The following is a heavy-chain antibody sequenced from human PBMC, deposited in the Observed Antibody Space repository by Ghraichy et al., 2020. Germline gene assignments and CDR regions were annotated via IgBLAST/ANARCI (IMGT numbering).Heavy chain of an antibody. CDR3: ARSKRGYSGYDYVPCFDP. CDR2: IYWNDDK. J-gene: IGHJ5*02. D-gene: IGHD5-12*01. Sequence: SGPTLVKPTQTLTLTCTFSGFSFSTSGVGVGWIRQPPGKALEWLALIYWNDDKRYSPSLKSRLTITKDTSRNRVVLTMTNMDPVDTATYYCARSKRGYSGYDYVPCFDPWGQGTLVTVSS. CDR1: GFSFSTSGVG. V-gene: IGHV2-5*01.